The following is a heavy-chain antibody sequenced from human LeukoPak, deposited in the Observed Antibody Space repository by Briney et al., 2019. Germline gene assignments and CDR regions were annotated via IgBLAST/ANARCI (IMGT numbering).Heavy chain of an antibody. CDR2: IYYSGST. V-gene: IGHV4-39*01. Sequence: SETLSLTCTVSGGSISSSSYYWGWIRQPPGKGLEWIGSIYYSGSTNYNPSLKSRVTISVDTSKNQFSLKLSSVTAADTAVYYCARQEDALDYWGQGTLVTVSS. CDR3: ARQEDALDY. CDR1: GGSISSSSYY. J-gene: IGHJ4*02.